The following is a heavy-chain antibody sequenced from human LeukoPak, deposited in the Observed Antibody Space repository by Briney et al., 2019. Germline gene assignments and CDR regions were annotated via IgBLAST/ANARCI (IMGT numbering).Heavy chain of an antibody. V-gene: IGHV4-4*07. D-gene: IGHD3-3*02. CDR3: ARHRGHFNENWFDP. Sequence: TTSETLSLTCTVSGGSISSYYWSWIRQPAGKGLEWIGRIYTSGSTNYNPSLKSRVTMSVDRSKKQFSLKLSSVTAADTAVFYCARHRGHFNENWFDPWGQGTVVTVSS. CDR1: GGSISSYY. J-gene: IGHJ5*02. CDR2: IYTSGST.